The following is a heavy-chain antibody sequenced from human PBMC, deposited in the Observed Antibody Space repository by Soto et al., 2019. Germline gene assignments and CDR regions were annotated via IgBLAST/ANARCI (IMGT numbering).Heavy chain of an antibody. Sequence: QVQLVQSGAEVKKPGSSVRVSCQASGGTFTTYAFNWVRQAPGQGLEWMGGIIPMYNKPNYAPNFLGRVTIAADPSTSTAYMDRTTLRSEDTAVYFCARGYSGGYYYAMDVWGQGTTVTVSS. CDR1: GGTFTTYA. CDR3: ARGYSGGYYYAMDV. CDR2: IIPMYNKP. V-gene: IGHV1-69*01. J-gene: IGHJ6*02. D-gene: IGHD4-4*01.